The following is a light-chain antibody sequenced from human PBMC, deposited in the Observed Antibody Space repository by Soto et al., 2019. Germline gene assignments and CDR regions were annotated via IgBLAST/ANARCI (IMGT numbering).Light chain of an antibody. Sequence: QSVLTQPPSASGTPGQRVTISCSGRSSNLGSNTVNWYQQLPQTAPKLLIYYNNQRPSEVPDRFSGSKSGTSASLAISGLQSEDEADYYCAAWDDSLNGYVFGLGTKVTVL. J-gene: IGLJ1*01. CDR1: SSNLGSNT. CDR2: YNN. V-gene: IGLV1-44*01. CDR3: AAWDDSLNGYV.